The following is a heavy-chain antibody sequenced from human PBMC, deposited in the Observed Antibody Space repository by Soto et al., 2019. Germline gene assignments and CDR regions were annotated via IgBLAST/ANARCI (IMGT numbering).Heavy chain of an antibody. CDR3: ARDGDSSSTFDI. Sequence: QVQLVQSGAEGTKPGASVKVSCKAAGYTFTGNYMHWVRQAPGQGLDWMGWINPNIGGTNYAQKFQGRCTVTSDTSISTAYMELSRLRSYDTAVYYCARDGDSSSTFDIWGPGTMVTVSS. J-gene: IGHJ3*02. CDR1: GYTFTGNY. CDR2: INPNIGGT. D-gene: IGHD6-6*01. V-gene: IGHV1-2*02.